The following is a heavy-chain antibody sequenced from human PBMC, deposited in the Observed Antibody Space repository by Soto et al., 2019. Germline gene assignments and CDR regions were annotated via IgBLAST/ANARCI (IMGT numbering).Heavy chain of an antibody. V-gene: IGHV1-69*06. CDR2: IIPIFGTP. CDR1: GGTFSSNP. D-gene: IGHD3-16*02. Sequence: QVQLMQSGAEVRKPGSSVTVSCKASGGTFSSNPISWVRQAPGQGLEWMGGIIPIFGTPHYARRSLDRVTLTADRSTHTAFMELTSLTSEDTATYYCARDLSAVKRLESFKYYRMDVWGQGTTVTVS. CDR3: ARDLSAVKRLESFKYYRMDV. J-gene: IGHJ6*02.